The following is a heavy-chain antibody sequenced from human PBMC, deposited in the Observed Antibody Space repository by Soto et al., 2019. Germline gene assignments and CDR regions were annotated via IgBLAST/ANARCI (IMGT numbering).Heavy chain of an antibody. D-gene: IGHD1-1*01. V-gene: IGHV3-33*01. J-gene: IGHJ5*02. CDR3: ARVVDTTSHLNWFDP. CDR2: IWYDGTTK. CDR1: GFSLSGYG. Sequence: QVQLVESGGGVVQPGRSLRLSCEVSGFSLSGYGMHWVRQTPGKGLEWVAVIWYDGTTKNYADSVKGRFTIFRDSSKNTVYLQMDSLKVEDTAVYYCARVVDTTSHLNWFDPWGQGVMVTVSA.